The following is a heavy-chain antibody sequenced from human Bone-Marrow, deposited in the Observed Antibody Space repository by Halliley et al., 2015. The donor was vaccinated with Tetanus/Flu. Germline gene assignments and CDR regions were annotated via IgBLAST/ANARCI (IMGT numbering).Heavy chain of an antibody. V-gene: IGHV3-64*02. Sequence: SGGVTTYYADSVEGRFPISRDNSENTLYLQLASLRPEDTAVYYCARHQQPSYGDFIRRAAFDVWGQGTRVTVSS. D-gene: IGHD4-17*01. J-gene: IGHJ3*01. CDR3: ARHQQPSYGDFIRRAAFDV. CDR2: SGGVTT.